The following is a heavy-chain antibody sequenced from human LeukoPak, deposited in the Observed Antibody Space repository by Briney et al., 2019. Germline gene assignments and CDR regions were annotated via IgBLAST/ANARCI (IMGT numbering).Heavy chain of an antibody. CDR1: GYTFTGYY. CDR3: ARDPGNIYGDYVRDFDY. V-gene: IGHV1-2*02. J-gene: IGHJ4*02. CDR2: INPNSGGT. D-gene: IGHD4-17*01. Sequence: ASVTVSCKASGYTFTGYYMHWVRQAPGQGLEWMGWINPNSGGTNYAQKFQGRVTMTRDTSISTAYMELSRLRSDDTAVYYCARDPGNIYGDYVRDFDYWGQGTLVTVSS.